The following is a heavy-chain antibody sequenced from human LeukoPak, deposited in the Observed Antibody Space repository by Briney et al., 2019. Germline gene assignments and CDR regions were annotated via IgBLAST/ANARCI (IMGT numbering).Heavy chain of an antibody. V-gene: IGHV3-11*01. Sequence: PGGSLRLSCAASGFTFSDYYMSWIRQAPGKGLECVSYISSSGSTIYHADSVKGRFTISRDNAKNSLYLQMNSLRAVDTAVYYCAKDVIWFGELSGGFDIWGQGTMVTVSS. CDR1: GFTFSDYY. D-gene: IGHD3-10*01. J-gene: IGHJ3*02. CDR2: ISSSGSTI. CDR3: AKDVIWFGELSGGFDI.